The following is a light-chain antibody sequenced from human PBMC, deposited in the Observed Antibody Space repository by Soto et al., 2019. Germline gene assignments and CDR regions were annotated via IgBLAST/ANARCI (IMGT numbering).Light chain of an antibody. V-gene: IGLV2-11*01. Sequence: QSALTQPRSVSGSPGQSVTISCTGTSSDVGGYNYVSWYQQHPGKAPKLMIYDVSQRPSGVPDRFSGSKSGNTASLTISGLQADDEADYYCCSYAGSYIFVFGTGTKVT. CDR1: SSDVGGYNY. CDR2: DVS. J-gene: IGLJ1*01. CDR3: CSYAGSYIFV.